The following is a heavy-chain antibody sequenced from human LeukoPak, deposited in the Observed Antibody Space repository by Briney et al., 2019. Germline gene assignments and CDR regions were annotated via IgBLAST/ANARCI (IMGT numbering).Heavy chain of an antibody. CDR2: IWYDGSNK. CDR3: ARMAGEYDSCGYYGY. Sequence: GGSLRLSCAASGFTFSSYGMHWVRQAPGKGLEWVAVIWYDGSNKYYADSVKGRFTISRDNSKNTLYLQMNSLRVEGTAVYYCARMAGEYDSCGYYGYWGQGTLVTVSS. CDR1: GFTFSSYG. J-gene: IGHJ4*02. V-gene: IGHV3-33*01. D-gene: IGHD3-22*01.